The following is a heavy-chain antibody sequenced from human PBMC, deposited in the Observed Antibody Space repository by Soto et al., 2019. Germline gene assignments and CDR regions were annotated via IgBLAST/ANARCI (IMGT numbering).Heavy chain of an antibody. D-gene: IGHD6-19*01. V-gene: IGHV1-69*02. CDR1: GGTFSSYT. CDR2: IIPILGIA. Sequence: QVQLVQSGAEVKKPGSSVKVSCKASGGTFSSYTISWVRQAPGQGLEWMGRIIPILGIANYAQKFQGRVTITADKSTSTAYMELSSLRSEDTAVYYCIGDSGWYGGRGDYWGQGTLVTVSS. CDR3: IGDSGWYGGRGDY. J-gene: IGHJ4*02.